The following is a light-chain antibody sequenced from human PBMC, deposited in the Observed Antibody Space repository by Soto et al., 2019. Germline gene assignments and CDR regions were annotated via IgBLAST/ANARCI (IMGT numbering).Light chain of an antibody. CDR1: SSDVGGYNY. V-gene: IGLV2-14*01. CDR2: EVS. J-gene: IGLJ1*01. CDR3: SSYTSSSTLYV. Sequence: QSALTQPASVSGSPGQSITISCTGTSSDVGGYNYVSWYQQHPGKAPKLMIYEVSNRPSGVSNRFSGSKSGNTASLTISGLQAEDEADYYCSSYTSSSTLYVFGTGTKRHRP.